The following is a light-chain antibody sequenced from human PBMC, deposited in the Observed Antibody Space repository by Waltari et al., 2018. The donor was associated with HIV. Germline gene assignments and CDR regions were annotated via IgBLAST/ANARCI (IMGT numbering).Light chain of an antibody. CDR2: DNN. J-gene: IGLJ2*01. V-gene: IGLV1-51*01. CDR3: GTWDSSLSAGV. CDR1: SSNIGNNY. Sequence: QSVLTQPPSVSAAPGQKVTISCSGSSSNIGNNYVSWYQQLPGTAPKPVIYDNNKRPSGIPDRSSGSKSGTSATLDITGLQTGDEADYYCGTWDSSLSAGVFGGGTKLTVL.